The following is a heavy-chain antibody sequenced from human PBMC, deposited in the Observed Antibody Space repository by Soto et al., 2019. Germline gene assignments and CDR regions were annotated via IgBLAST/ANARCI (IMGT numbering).Heavy chain of an antibody. CDR2: ISAYNGNT. D-gene: IGHD6-13*01. CDR3: GRDRRYSSPPVVPGGSYFAS. J-gene: IGHJ4*02. V-gene: IGHV1-18*01. Sequence: ASVKVSCKASGYTFTSYGISWVRQAPGQGLEWMGWISAYNGNTNYAQKLQGRVTMTTHTSTSTAYMELRSLRSDDTAVYYCGRDRRYSSPPVVPGGSYFASWGKGTMVTVPS. CDR1: GYTFTSYG.